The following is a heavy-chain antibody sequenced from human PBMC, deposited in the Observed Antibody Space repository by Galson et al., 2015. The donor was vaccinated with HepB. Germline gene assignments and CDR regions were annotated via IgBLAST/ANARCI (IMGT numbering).Heavy chain of an antibody. J-gene: IGHJ3*02. Sequence: TLSLTCAVSGGSISSGGYSWTWIRQPPGKGLEWIGCIYYTGSTYYNPSLRSRVTISVDPSKYQFSLKLTSVTAADTAVYFCARDRSSWYGGGDAFDIWGHGTMVTVSS. D-gene: IGHD6-13*01. CDR1: GGSISSGGYS. CDR2: IYYTGST. V-gene: IGHV4-30-4*07. CDR3: ARDRSSWYGGGDAFDI.